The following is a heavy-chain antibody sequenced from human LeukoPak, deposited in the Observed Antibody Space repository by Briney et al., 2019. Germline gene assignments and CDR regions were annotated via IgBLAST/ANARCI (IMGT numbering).Heavy chain of an antibody. CDR2: IFSGGTT. CDR3: ARFSGPGMQHYYYYMDV. Sequence: PGGSLRLSCAASGFSVSMKYMTWVRPAPGKGLEWVSVIFSGGTTYYADSVKGRFTVSRDNSKNMMYLQMNSLRAEDAAVYYCARFSGPGMQHYYYYMDVWGTGTTVTVSS. D-gene: IGHD3-10*01. J-gene: IGHJ6*03. V-gene: IGHV3-53*01. CDR1: GFSVSMKY.